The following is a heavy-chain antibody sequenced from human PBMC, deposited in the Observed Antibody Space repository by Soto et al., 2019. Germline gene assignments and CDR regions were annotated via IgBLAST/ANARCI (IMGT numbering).Heavy chain of an antibody. CDR1: GFSFSVSY. D-gene: IGHD5-12*01. CDR2: IKEDGSEK. J-gene: IGHJ4*02. Sequence: EVHLVESGGGLVKPGGSLRLSCAATGFSFSVSYMTWVRQAPGKGLEWVATIKEDGSEKYYADSVRGRFTISKDNAERSLWLQMSSLRAEDTAVYYCASLGSGDYGGYVGSDYWGQGTLVTVSS. CDR3: ASLGSGDYGGYVGSDY. V-gene: IGHV3-7*05.